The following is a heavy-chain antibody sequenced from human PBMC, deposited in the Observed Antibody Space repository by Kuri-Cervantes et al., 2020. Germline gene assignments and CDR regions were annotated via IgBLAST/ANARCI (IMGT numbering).Heavy chain of an antibody. J-gene: IGHJ4*02. CDR1: GFSLRNYR. CDR3: TRDRDGYSSFDY. CDR2: ISSSSTYI. D-gene: IGHD5-18*01. V-gene: IGHV3-21*01. Sequence: LSLTCAASGFSLRNYRMNWVRQAPGKGLEWVSSISSSSTYIFYADSVKGRLTISRDNAKNSLFLQMNTLRVEDTAVYYCTRDRDGYSSFDYWGQGTLVTVSS.